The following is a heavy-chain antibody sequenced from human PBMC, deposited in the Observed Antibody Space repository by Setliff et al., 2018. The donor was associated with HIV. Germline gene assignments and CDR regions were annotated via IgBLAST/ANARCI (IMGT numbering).Heavy chain of an antibody. CDR1: GFSFSDYY. CDR2: ISDSDTDI. CDR3: ARGARGYSYG. D-gene: IGHD5-18*01. J-gene: IGHJ4*02. Sequence: NPGGSLRLSCVASGFSFSDYYMSWIRQAPGKGLECISYISDSDTDIYYADSVRGRFTISRDNAKNSLYLQMNSLRAEDTAVYYCARGARGYSYGWGQGTLVTVSS. V-gene: IGHV3-11*01.